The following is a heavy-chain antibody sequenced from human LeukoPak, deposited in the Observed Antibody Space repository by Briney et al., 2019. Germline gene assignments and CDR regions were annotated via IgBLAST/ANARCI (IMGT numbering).Heavy chain of an antibody. CDR3: ARDRYYDTGGYSPYYMDV. Sequence: SGTLSLTCTISGGSISDYYWSWFRQPAGKGLEWIGRIYISGSTNYNPSLKSRATMSVDTSKNQFSLRLSSVTAADSAVYYCARDRYYDTGGYSPYYMDVWGKGTTVTISS. CDR1: GGSISDYY. J-gene: IGHJ6*03. D-gene: IGHD3-22*01. CDR2: IYISGST. V-gene: IGHV4-4*07.